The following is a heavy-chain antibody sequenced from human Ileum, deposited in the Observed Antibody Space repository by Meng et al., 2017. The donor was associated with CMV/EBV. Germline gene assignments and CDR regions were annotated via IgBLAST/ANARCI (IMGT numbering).Heavy chain of an antibody. Sequence: GGSLRLSCAASGFTFSSYWMHWVRQAPGKGLVWVSRINSDGSSTSYADSVKGRFTISRDNAKNTLYLQMNSLRAEDTAVYYCARAYSSSPFLDYWGQGTLVTVSS. J-gene: IGHJ4*02. V-gene: IGHV3-74*01. CDR2: INSDGSST. CDR3: ARAYSSSPFLDY. CDR1: GFTFSSYW. D-gene: IGHD6-6*01.